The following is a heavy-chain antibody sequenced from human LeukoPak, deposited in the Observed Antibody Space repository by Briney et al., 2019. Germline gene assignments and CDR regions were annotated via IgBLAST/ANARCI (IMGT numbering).Heavy chain of an antibody. CDR3: TRMGIVLLWFGECDY. CDR1: GFTFGDYA. D-gene: IGHD3-10*01. Sequence: GRSLRLSCTASGFTFGDYAMSWVRQAPGKGLEWVGFIRSKAYGGTTEYAASVKGRFTISRDDSKSIAYLQMNSLKTEDTAVYYCTRMGIVLLWFGECDYWGQGPLVTVSS. V-gene: IGHV3-49*04. CDR2: IRSKAYGGTT. J-gene: IGHJ4*02.